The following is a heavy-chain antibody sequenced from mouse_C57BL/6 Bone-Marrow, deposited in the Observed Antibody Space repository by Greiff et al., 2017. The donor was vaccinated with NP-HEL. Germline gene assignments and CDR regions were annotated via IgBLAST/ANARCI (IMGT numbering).Heavy chain of an antibody. V-gene: IGHV1-47*01. CDR3: ARGIYYGYDGGYFDV. CDR1: GYTFTTYP. Sequence: VQVVESGAELVKPGASVKMSCKASGYTFTTYPIEWMKQNHGKSLEWIGNFHPYNDDTKYNEKFKGKATLTVEKSSSTVYLELSRLTSDDSAVYYCARGIYYGYDGGYFDVWGTGTTVTVSS. CDR2: FHPYNDDT. J-gene: IGHJ1*03. D-gene: IGHD2-2*01.